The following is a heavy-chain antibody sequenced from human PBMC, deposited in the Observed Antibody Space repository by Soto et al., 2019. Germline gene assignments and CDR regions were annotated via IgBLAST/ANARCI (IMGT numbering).Heavy chain of an antibody. CDR3: ARRYSSNSNWFET. CDR2: LRDDAIDA. D-gene: IGHD6-19*01. J-gene: IGHJ5*02. Sequence: GGSLRLSCAACGFTFSNYGMHWVRQAPGKGLEWVAALRDDAIDAYYADSVKGRFTISRDNSKNTLYLEMRSLRAEDTAGYYCARRYSSNSNWFETGGQGTLVTAFS. CDR1: GFTFSNYG. V-gene: IGHV3-30*02.